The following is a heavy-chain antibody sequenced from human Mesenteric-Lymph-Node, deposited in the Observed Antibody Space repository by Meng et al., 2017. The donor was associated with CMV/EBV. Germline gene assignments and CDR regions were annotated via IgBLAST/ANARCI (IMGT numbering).Heavy chain of an antibody. V-gene: IGHV4-34*01. D-gene: IGHD3-3*01. CDR1: GVSLSEYY. CDR3: ARTSRFPNYDFWSLVDS. J-gene: IGHJ4*02. Sequence: ESLKISCAVSGVSLSEYYWSWIRQPPGKGLEWIGEINHNGDTNYNVSLKSRVTMSVDTSKNQFSLKVISMTAADTAVYYCARTSRFPNYDFWSLVDSWGQGTLVTVSS. CDR2: INHNGDT.